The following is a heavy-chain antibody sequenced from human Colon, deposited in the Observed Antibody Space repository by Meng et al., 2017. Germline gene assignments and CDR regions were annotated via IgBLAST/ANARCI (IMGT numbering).Heavy chain of an antibody. J-gene: IGHJ5*02. CDR2: INHSGST. CDR3: ARGLFRINCSGGSCYSGAWFDP. V-gene: IGHV4-34*01. D-gene: IGHD2-15*01. CDR1: GGSFSGYY. Sequence: QVQLQQWGAGLLKPSETLSLTCAVYGGSFSGYYWSWIRQPPGKGLEWIGEINHSGSTNYNPSLKSRVTISVDTSKNQFSLKLSSVTAADTAVYYCARGLFRINCSGGSCYSGAWFDPWGQGTLVTVSS.